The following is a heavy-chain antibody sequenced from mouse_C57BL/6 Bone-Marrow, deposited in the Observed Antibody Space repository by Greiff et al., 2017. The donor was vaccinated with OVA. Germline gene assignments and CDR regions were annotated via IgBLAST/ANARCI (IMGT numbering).Heavy chain of an antibody. J-gene: IGHJ1*03. CDR3: ARGTGSHWYFDV. CDR1: GYTFTSYW. CDR2: IHPNSGST. D-gene: IGHD4-1*01. Sequence: VQLQQPGAELVKPGASVKLSCKASGYTFTSYWMHWVKQRPGQGLEWIGMIHPNSGSTNYNEKFKSKATLTVDKSSSTAYMQLSSLTSEDSAVYYCARGTGSHWYFDVWGTGTTVTVSS. V-gene: IGHV1-64*01.